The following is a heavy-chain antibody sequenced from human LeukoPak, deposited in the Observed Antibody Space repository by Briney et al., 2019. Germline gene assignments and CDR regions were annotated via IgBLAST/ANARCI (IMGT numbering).Heavy chain of an antibody. V-gene: IGHV4-4*07. J-gene: IGHJ3*02. CDR3: ARLRPVAGYDAFDI. D-gene: IGHD6-19*01. CDR1: GGSISSYY. Sequence: SETLSLTCTVSGGSISSYYWSWIRQPAGKGLEWIGRIYRSGSSNYNPSLKSRVTMSVDTSKNQFSLKLTSVTAADTAVYYCARLRPVAGYDAFDIWGHGTMVTVSS. CDR2: IYRSGSS.